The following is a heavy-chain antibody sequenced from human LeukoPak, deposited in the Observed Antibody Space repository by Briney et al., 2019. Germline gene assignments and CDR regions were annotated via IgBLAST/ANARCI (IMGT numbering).Heavy chain of an antibody. CDR3: ARDFDGYHAYRGLQRYFDY. Sequence: ASVKVSCKASGGTFSSYAISWVRQASGQGLEWMGGIIPIFGTANYAQKFQGRVTITADESTSTAYMELSSLRSEDTAVYYCARDFDGYHAYRGLQRYFDYWGQGTLVTVSS. D-gene: IGHD5-24*01. CDR2: IIPIFGTA. V-gene: IGHV1-69*13. CDR1: GGTFSSYA. J-gene: IGHJ4*02.